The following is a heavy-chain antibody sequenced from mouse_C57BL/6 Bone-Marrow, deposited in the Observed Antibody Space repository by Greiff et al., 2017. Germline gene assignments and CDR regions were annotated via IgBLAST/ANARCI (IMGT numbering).Heavy chain of an antibody. Sequence: VQLQQPGAELVKPGASVKLSCKASGYTFTSYWMHWVKQRPGQGLEWIGMIHPNSGSTNYNEKFKSKATLTVDKSSSTAYMQLSSLTSEDSAVYYCARNGVYYYGSSYFDYWGQGTTLTVSS. CDR2: IHPNSGST. CDR1: GYTFTSYW. V-gene: IGHV1-64*01. CDR3: ARNGVYYYGSSYFDY. D-gene: IGHD1-1*01. J-gene: IGHJ2*01.